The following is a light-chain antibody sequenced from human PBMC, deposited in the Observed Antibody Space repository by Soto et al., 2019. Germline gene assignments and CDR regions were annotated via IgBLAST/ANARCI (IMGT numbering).Light chain of an antibody. CDR2: EVS. V-gene: IGLV2-14*01. CDR3: PSYTTSSTHRG. CDR1: SSDVGGYNY. J-gene: IGLJ3*02. Sequence: QSALTQPASVSGSPGQSSTISCTGTSSDVGGYNYVSWYQQHPGKAPKLMIYEVSNRPSGVSNRFSGSKSGNTASLTISGLQAEDEADYYCPSYTTSSTHRGFGGGTKLPVL.